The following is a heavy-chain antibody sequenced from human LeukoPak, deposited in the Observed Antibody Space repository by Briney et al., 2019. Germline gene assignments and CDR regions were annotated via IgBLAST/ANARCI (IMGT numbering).Heavy chain of an antibody. V-gene: IGHV3-23*01. D-gene: IGHD4-17*01. CDR1: GFTFSSYA. CDR3: ARSPTTVTHFDAFDI. Sequence: PGRSLRLSCAASGFTFSSYAMSWVRQAPGKGLEWVSAISGSGGSTYYADSVKGRFTISRDNAKNSLYLQMNSLRAEDTAVYYCARSPTTVTHFDAFDIWGQGTMVTVSS. CDR2: ISGSGGST. J-gene: IGHJ3*02.